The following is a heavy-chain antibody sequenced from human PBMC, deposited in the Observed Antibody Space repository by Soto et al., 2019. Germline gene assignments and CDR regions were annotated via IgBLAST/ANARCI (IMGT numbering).Heavy chain of an antibody. Sequence: VGSLRLSCAASGFTFSSYAMSWVRQAPGKGLEWVSAISGSGGRTYYADSVRGRFTLSRDNSKNMIFVQITSLRAEDTAVHYCAKSVAAAGYYYYYGMDVWGQGTTVTVSS. CDR3: AKSVAAAGYYYYYGMDV. V-gene: IGHV3-23*01. J-gene: IGHJ6*02. CDR1: GFTFSSYA. CDR2: ISGSGGRT. D-gene: IGHD6-13*01.